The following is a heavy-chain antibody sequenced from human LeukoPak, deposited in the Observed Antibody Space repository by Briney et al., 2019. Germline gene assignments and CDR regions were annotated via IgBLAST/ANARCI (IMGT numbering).Heavy chain of an antibody. D-gene: IGHD6-13*01. CDR1: GFTFSSYS. CDR3: ARDVIAAPFDY. V-gene: IGHV3-48*01. CDR2: ISSSSSTI. Sequence: GGSLRLSCAASGFTFSSYSMNWVRQAPGKGLEWVSYISSSSSTIYYADSVKGRFTISRDNAKNSLYLQMNSLRAEDTAVYYCARDVIAAPFDYWGQGTLVTVSS. J-gene: IGHJ4*02.